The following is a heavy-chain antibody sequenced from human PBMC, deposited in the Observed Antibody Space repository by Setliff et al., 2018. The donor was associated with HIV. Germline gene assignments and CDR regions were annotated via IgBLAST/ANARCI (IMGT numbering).Heavy chain of an antibody. CDR1: DFRFSSYW. CDR3: AHGFYYESYGYYEYYFDY. Sequence: LRLSCAASDFRFSSYWMNWVRQAPGKGLEWVANIEKDGSEKYYVDSVKGRFTISRDTSKNQVVLTMTNMDPVDTATYFCAHGFYYESYGYYEYYFDYWGQETQVTVSS. D-gene: IGHD3-22*01. J-gene: IGHJ4*02. V-gene: IGHV3-7*03. CDR2: IEKDGSEK.